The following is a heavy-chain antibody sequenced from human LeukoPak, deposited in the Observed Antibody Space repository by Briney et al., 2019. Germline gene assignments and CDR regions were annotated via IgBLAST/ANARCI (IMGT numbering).Heavy chain of an antibody. Sequence: PSETLSLTCTVSGGSISNDFWSWIRQPAGKGLEWIGRIYSNGNTNYHPSLKSRLTMSIDTSKNQFSLRLTSMTVADTAVFYCARGNGSGSPIDYWGQGTLVTVSS. CDR1: GGSISNDF. CDR3: ARGNGSGSPIDY. J-gene: IGHJ4*02. D-gene: IGHD3-10*01. CDR2: IYSNGNT. V-gene: IGHV4-4*07.